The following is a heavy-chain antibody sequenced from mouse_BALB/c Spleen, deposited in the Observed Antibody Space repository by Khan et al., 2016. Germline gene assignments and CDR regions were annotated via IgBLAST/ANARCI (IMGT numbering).Heavy chain of an antibody. Sequence: EVELVESGGGLVQPGGSRKLSCAASGFTFSSFGMHWVRQAPEKGLEWVAYISSGSNTIYYADTVKGRFTVSRVNPKNTLFLQMTSLRSEDTAMYHCARTYDSYAMDYWGQGTSVTVSS. J-gene: IGHJ4*01. CDR3: ARTYDSYAMDY. CDR2: ISSGSNTI. V-gene: IGHV5-17*02. CDR1: GFTFSSFG.